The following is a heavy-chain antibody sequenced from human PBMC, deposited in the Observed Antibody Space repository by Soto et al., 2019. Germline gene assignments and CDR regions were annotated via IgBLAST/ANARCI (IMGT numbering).Heavy chain of an antibody. CDR1: GGSISSGGYY. D-gene: IGHD3-10*01. CDR2: IYYSGST. CDR3: ARGGSGSYYSKPDGMDV. V-gene: IGHV4-31*03. Sequence: PSETLSLTCTVSGGSISSGGYYWSWIRQHPEKGLEWIGYIYYSGSTYYNPSLKSRVTISVDTSKNQFSLKLSSVTAADTAVYYCARGGSGSYYSKPDGMDVWGQGTTVTVSS. J-gene: IGHJ6*02.